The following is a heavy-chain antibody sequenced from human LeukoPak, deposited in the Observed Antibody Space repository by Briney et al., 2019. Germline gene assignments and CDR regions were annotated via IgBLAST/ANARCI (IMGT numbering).Heavy chain of an antibody. J-gene: IGHJ3*02. D-gene: IGHD5-24*01. Sequence: KPSETLSLTCTVSGGSISSYYWSWIRQPPGKGLEWIGYIYYSGSTNYNPSLKGRVTISVDTSKNQFSLKLSSVTAADTAVYYCASLSPTSDAFDIWGQGTMVTVSS. CDR3: ASLSPTSDAFDI. CDR1: GGSISSYY. V-gene: IGHV4-59*01. CDR2: IYYSGST.